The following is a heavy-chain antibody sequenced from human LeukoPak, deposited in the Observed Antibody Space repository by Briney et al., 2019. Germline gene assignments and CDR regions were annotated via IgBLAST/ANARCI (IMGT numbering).Heavy chain of an antibody. CDR3: ARLVLGFPGSTLFDY. CDR1: GGSFSDFS. CDR2: INHSGGA. V-gene: IGHV4-34*01. D-gene: IGHD1-1*01. Sequence: PSETLSLTCAIFGGSFSDFSWTWIRQPPGKGLEWIGEINHSGGANYDPSLESRAAVSADMSKKQISLTLRSVTAADTAVYYCARLVLGFPGSTLFDYWGQGTLVTVSS. J-gene: IGHJ4*02.